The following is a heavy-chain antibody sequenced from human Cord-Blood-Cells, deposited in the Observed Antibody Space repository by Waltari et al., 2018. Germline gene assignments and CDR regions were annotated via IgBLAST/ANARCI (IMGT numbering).Heavy chain of an antibody. CDR3: ARALRISSSWYGWFDP. CDR2: INHSGRT. J-gene: IGHJ5*02. CDR1: GGSFSGYY. D-gene: IGHD6-13*01. Sequence: QVQLQQWGAGLLKPSETLSLTCAVYGGSFSGYYSSWIRQPPGKGLEWIGEINHSGRTSYDRALRARVVVSVDTSENQFSLKLRSLTAADSTVYSCARALRISSSWYGWFDPWGQGTLVTVSS. V-gene: IGHV4-34*01.